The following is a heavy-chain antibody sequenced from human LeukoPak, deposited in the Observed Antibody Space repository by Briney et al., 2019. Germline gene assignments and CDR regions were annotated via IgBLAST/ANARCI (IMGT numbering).Heavy chain of an antibody. Sequence: ASVKVSCKASGCTFRNYDIVWVRQATGQGLEWMGWMKPDNGNTGYIEMFQGRLTLTRDTSINTAYLELSNLRSEDTAVYYCARGNNWYDYWGQGTLVTVSS. CDR2: MKPDNGNT. CDR3: ARGNNWYDY. V-gene: IGHV1-8*03. CDR1: GCTFRNYD. J-gene: IGHJ5*01.